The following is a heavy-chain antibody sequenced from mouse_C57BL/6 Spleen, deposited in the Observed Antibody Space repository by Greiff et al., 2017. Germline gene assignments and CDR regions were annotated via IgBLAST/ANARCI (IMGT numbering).Heavy chain of an antibody. D-gene: IGHD2-1*01. J-gene: IGHJ2*01. CDR3: ARSVYGNFYFDY. CDR2: IYPGDGDT. V-gene: IGHV1-82*01. CDR1: GYAFSSSW. Sequence: QVQLQQSGPELAKPGASVKISCKASGYAFSSSWMNWVKQRPGKGLEWIGRIYPGDGDTNYNGKFKGKATLTADKSSSTAYMQLSSLTSEDSAVYFCARSVYGNFYFDYWGQGTTLTVSS.